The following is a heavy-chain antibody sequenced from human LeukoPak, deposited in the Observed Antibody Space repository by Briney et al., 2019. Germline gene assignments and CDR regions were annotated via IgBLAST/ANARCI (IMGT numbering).Heavy chain of an antibody. CDR3: AAVPTAIFFTSYYFDY. V-gene: IGHV1-46*01. D-gene: IGHD2-2*01. J-gene: IGHJ4*02. Sequence: ASVKVSCKASGYTFTSYYMHWVRQAPGQGLEWMGIINPSGGSTSYAQKFQGRVTMTRDTSTSTVYMELSSLRSEDTAVYYCAAVPTAIFFTSYYFDYWGQGTLVTVSS. CDR1: GYTFTSYY. CDR2: INPSGGST.